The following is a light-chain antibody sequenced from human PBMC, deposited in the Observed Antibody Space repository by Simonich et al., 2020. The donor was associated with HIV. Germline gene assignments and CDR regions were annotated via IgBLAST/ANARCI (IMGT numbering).Light chain of an antibody. Sequence: AIRMTQSPSSLSASTGDRLTITCRASQGIRNYVAWYQQKPGKAPKLLIYAASTLQSGVPSRFSGSGSGTDFTLTISSLQPDDFATYYCQQYNRYSPRTFGQGTKVEIK. V-gene: IGKV1-8*01. CDR3: QQYNRYSPRT. CDR1: QGIRNY. CDR2: AAS. J-gene: IGKJ1*01.